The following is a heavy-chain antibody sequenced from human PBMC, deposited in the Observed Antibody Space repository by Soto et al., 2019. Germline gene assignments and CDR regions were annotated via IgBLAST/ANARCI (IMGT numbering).Heavy chain of an antibody. CDR2: INTYNGNT. CDR1: GYTFTNDG. V-gene: IGHV1-18*01. CDR3: ARGVGAGTYYNQYNWFDP. D-gene: IGHD3-10*01. J-gene: IGHJ5*02. Sequence: QVQLVQSGAEVKKPGASVKVSCKASGYTFTNDGISWVRQAPGQGLEWMGWINTYNGNTNHAQKLQGRVTMTTDTSTSTAYMELRSLRSDYTAVYYCARGVGAGTYYNQYNWFDPWGQGTLVTVSS.